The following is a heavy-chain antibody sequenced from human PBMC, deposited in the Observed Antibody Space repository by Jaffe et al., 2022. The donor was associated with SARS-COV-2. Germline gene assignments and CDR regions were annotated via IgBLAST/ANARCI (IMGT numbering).Heavy chain of an antibody. J-gene: IGHJ3*02. CDR3: ITSSVGMIVEVIWARHDAFDI. V-gene: IGHV3-15*01. Sequence: EVQLVESGGGLVKPGGSLRLSCAASGFTFSNAWMSWVRQAPGKGLEWVGRIKSKTDGGTTEYAAPVKGRFTISRDDSKNTLYLQMNSLKTEDTAVYHCITSSVGMIVEVIWARHDAFDIWGQGTMVTVSS. CDR2: IKSKTDGGTT. CDR1: GFTFSNAW. D-gene: IGHD3-22*01.